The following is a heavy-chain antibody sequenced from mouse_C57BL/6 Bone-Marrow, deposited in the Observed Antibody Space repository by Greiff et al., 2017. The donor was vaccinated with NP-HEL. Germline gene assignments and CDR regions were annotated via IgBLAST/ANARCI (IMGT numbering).Heavy chain of an antibody. D-gene: IGHD2-4*01. Sequence: EVQLQQSGGGLVKPGGSLKLSCAASGFTFSSYAMSWVRQTPEKRLEWVATISDGGSYTYYPDNVKGRFTISRDNAKNNLYLQMSHLKSEDTAMYYCARDEGYDYDEGAYWGQGTLVTVSA. J-gene: IGHJ3*01. CDR3: ARDEGYDYDEGAY. CDR2: ISDGGSYT. V-gene: IGHV5-4*01. CDR1: GFTFSSYA.